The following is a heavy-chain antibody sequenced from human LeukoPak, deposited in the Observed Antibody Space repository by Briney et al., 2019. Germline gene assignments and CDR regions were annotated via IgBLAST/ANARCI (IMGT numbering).Heavy chain of an antibody. CDR1: GGSISSYY. D-gene: IGHD6-25*01. J-gene: IGHJ6*03. CDR3: ARVSSVAGWYYYYMDV. V-gene: IGHV4-59*01. CDR2: IYYSGST. Sequence: SETLSLTCTVSGGSISSYYWSWIRQPPGKGLEWIGYIYYSGSTNYNPSLKSRVTISVDTSKNQFSLKLSSVTAADTAVYYCARVSSVAGWYYYYMDVWGKGTTVTVSS.